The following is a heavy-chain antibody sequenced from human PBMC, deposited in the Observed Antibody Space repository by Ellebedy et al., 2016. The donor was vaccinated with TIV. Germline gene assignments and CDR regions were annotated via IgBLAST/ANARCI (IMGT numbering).Heavy chain of an antibody. V-gene: IGHV5-51*01. J-gene: IGHJ6*02. CDR2: IYPGDSDT. D-gene: IGHD3/OR15-3a*01. Sequence: GESLKISXKGSGYSFTSYWIGWVRQMPGKGLEWMGIIYPGDSDTRYSPSFQGQVTISADKSISTAYLQWSSLKASDTAMYYCARQDWPEVAGSYYYYGMDVWGQGTTVTVSS. CDR3: ARQDWPEVAGSYYYYGMDV. CDR1: GYSFTSYW.